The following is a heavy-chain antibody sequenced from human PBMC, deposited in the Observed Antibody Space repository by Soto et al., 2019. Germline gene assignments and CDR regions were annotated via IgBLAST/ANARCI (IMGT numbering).Heavy chain of an antibody. CDR3: ARELSISVAAPGY. V-gene: IGHV3-30-3*01. CDR1: GFTFSSYT. CDR2: ISNNGINK. Sequence: GGSLRLSCVASGFTFSSYTMYWVREAPGKGLEWVAGISNNGINKDYVDSVKGRFTISRDNSKNTLNLQMNSLRREDTGIYYCARELSISVAAPGYWGQGTLVTVSS. D-gene: IGHD6-19*01. J-gene: IGHJ4*02.